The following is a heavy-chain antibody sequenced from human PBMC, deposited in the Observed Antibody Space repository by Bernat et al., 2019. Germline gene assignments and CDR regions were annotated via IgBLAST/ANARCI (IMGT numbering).Heavy chain of an antibody. CDR3: ARSNREDILTGYCYYGMDV. J-gene: IGHJ6*02. D-gene: IGHD3-9*01. V-gene: IGHV3-53*04. Sequence: EVQLVESGGGLVQPGGSLRLSCAASGFTVSSNYMSWVRQAPGKGLEWVSVIYSGGSTYYADSAKGRFTISRHNSKNTLYLQMNSLRAEDTAVYYCARSNREDILTGYCYYGMDVWGQGTTVTVSS. CDR2: IYSGGST. CDR1: GFTVSSNY.